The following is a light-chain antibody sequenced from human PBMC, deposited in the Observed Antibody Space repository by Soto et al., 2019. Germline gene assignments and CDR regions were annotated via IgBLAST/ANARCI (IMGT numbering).Light chain of an antibody. CDR2: EVT. CDR3: SSYTSNSIVV. V-gene: IGLV2-14*01. J-gene: IGLJ2*01. CDR1: SSDVGGYNY. Sequence: QSVLTQPASVSGSPGQSITISCTGTSSDVGGYNYVSWYQQHPGKAPKLMIYEVTDRPSGVSNRFSGSKSGNTASLTISGLQAEDEADYYCSSYTSNSIVVFGGGTKVTVL.